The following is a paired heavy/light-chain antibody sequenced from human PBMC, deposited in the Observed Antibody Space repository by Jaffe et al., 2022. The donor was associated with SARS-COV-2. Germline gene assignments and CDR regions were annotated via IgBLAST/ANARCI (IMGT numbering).Heavy chain of an antibody. J-gene: IGHJ4*02. D-gene: IGHD6-13*01. CDR2: ISGSGTYT. CDR3: AKSRVSAAAAGADFDY. Sequence: EVHLLESGGGLVLPGGSLRLSCAASEFTFSNYAMNWVRQAPGKGLEWVSSISGSGTYTFHARSVKGRFTISRDNSKNTLYLQMNSLRAEDTAVYYCAKSRVSAAAAGADFDYWGQGTLVTVSS. V-gene: IGHV3-23*01. CDR1: EFTFSNYA.
Light chain of an antibody. V-gene: IGLV1-40*01. CDR1: SSNIGAGYD. Sequence: QSVLTQPPSVSGAPGQRVTISCTGSSSNIGAGYDVHWYQQLPGTTPKLLIYDNINRPSGVPDRFSGSKSGTSASLAITGLQAEDEADYYCQSFDSSLTNYVFGTGTKVTVL. J-gene: IGLJ1*01. CDR2: DNI. CDR3: QSFDSSLTNYV.